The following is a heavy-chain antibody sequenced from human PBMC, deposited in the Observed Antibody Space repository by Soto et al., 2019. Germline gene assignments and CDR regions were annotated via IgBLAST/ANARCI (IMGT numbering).Heavy chain of an antibody. J-gene: IGHJ4*02. V-gene: IGHV1-3*01. Sequence: ASVKVSCKASGYTFIMHAMHWVRQAPGQRLEWMGWINSANGNTKSSQKFLGRVTFTRDTSSSTAYMELSSLTSEDTATYYCVRDQRSAHSRGFDYWGEGTRVTVSS. D-gene: IGHD3-3*01. CDR3: VRDQRSAHSRGFDY. CDR2: INSANGNT. CDR1: GYTFIMHA.